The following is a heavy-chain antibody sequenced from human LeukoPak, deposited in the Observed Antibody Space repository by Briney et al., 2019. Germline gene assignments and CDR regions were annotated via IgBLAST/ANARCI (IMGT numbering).Heavy chain of an antibody. J-gene: IGHJ4*02. CDR3: ARALISSYTIYYFDY. CDR1: GFTFSSYS. D-gene: IGHD3-3*02. V-gene: IGHV3-21*01. CDR2: ISSSSSYI. Sequence: PGGSLRLSCAASGFTFSSYSMNWVRQAPGKGLEWVSSISSSSSYIYYADSVKGRFTISRDNAKNALYLQTNSLRAEDTAVYYCARALISSYTIYYFDYWAREPWSPSPQ.